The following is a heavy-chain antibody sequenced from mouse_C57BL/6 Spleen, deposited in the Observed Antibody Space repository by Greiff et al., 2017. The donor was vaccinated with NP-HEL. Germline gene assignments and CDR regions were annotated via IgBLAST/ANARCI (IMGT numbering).Heavy chain of an antibody. CDR3: ATRNYYGSYYFDY. Sequence: EVKVVESGGGLVKPGGSLKLSCAASGFTFSDYGMHWVRQAPEKGLEWVAYISSGSSTIYYADTVKGRFTISRDNAKNTLFLQMTSLRCEDTAMYYCATRNYYGSYYFDYWGQGTTLTVSS. J-gene: IGHJ2*01. CDR2: ISSGSSTI. V-gene: IGHV5-17*01. D-gene: IGHD1-1*01. CDR1: GFTFSDYG.